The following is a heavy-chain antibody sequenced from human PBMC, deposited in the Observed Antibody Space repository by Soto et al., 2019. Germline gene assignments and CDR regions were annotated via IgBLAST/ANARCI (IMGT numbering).Heavy chain of an antibody. CDR2: ISYDGSNK. CDR3: AREGTAMETMYYYYYGMDV. J-gene: IGHJ6*02. Sequence: QVQLVESGGGVVQPGRSLRLSCAASGFTFSSYAMHWVRQAPGKGLEWVAVISYDGSNKYYADSVKGRFTISRDNSKNTLYLQMNSLRAEDTAVYYCAREGTAMETMYYYYYGMDVWGQGTTVTVSS. V-gene: IGHV3-30-3*01. D-gene: IGHD5-18*01. CDR1: GFTFSSYA.